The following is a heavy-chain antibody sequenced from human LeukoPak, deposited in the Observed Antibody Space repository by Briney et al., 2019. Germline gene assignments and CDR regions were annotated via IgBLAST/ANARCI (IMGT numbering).Heavy chain of an antibody. D-gene: IGHD1-26*01. CDR3: AKVGKWELPSLFDY. Sequence: PGGSLRLSCAASGFTFSNYVMSWVRQAPGKGLEWVSAISGSGGSTYYADSVKGRFTISRDNSKSTLYLQMNSLRAEDTAVYYCAKVGKWELPSLFDYWGQGTLVTVSS. CDR1: GFTFSNYV. CDR2: ISGSGGST. V-gene: IGHV3-23*01. J-gene: IGHJ4*02.